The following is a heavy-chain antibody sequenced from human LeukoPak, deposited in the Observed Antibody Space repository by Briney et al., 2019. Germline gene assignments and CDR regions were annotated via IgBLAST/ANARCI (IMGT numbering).Heavy chain of an antibody. Sequence: GGSLRLSCAACGLTYSIYAMSGAPRPPGRGREGVSAISGSGGSTYYADSVKGRFTNSRDNSKNTLYLQMNSLKTEDTAVYYCTTDGVGVDGATYDNWGQGTLVSVSS. J-gene: IGHJ4*02. CDR1: GLTYSIYA. D-gene: IGHD2-8*01. CDR2: ISGSGGST. CDR3: TTDGVGVDGATYDN. V-gene: IGHV3-23*01.